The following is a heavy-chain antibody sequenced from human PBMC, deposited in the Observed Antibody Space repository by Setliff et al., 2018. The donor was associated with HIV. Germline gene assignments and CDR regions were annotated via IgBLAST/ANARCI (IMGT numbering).Heavy chain of an antibody. D-gene: IGHD3-16*01. CDR3: ARASVMHSDYGLWVWIDS. CDR1: GGSVSGHY. J-gene: IGHJ5*01. V-gene: IGHV4-59*02. CDR2: IYHSGTT. Sequence: PSETLSLTCSVSGGSVSGHYWSWIRQSPGKGLEWIGYIYHSGTTNKNPSLKSRVTMSVDTSKNLFSLKVRSVTAADTAAYYCARASVMHSDYGLWVWIDSWGPGIPVTVSS.